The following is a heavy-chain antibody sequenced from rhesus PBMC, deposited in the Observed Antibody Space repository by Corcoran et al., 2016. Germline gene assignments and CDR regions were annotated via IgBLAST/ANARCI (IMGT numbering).Heavy chain of an antibody. CDR2: IYSSSGNT. J-gene: IGHJ4*01. Sequence: QVQLQESGPGLLKPSETLSLTCAVSGGSISGGYGWGWIRQPPGKGLEWIGSIYSSSGNTYYNPSRIRRVTNATDTDKNQLSLKLSSGTAADTAVYYCARDEAEYCTGSGCYFDYWGQGVLVTVSS. CDR3: ARDEAEYCTGSGCYFDY. CDR1: GGSISGGYG. D-gene: IGHD2-21*01. V-gene: IGHV4S7*01.